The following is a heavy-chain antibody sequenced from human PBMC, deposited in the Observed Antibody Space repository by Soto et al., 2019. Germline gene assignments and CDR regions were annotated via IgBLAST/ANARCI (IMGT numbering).Heavy chain of an antibody. CDR2: ITGSGSDT. J-gene: IGHJ4*02. D-gene: IGHD3-10*01. V-gene: IGHV3-23*01. Sequence: GGSLRLSCAASGFTFNNYAMGWVRQAPGKGLEWVSAITGSGSDTYYLDSVKGRFTISRDNSRNTLFLQVNSLRAEDTAIYYCAKLGSSAWSPHYYFDYWGQGTLVTVSS. CDR1: GFTFNNYA. CDR3: AKLGSSAWSPHYYFDY.